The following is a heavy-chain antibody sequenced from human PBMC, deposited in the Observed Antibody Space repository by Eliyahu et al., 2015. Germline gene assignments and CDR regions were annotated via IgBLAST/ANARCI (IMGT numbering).Heavy chain of an antibody. CDR2: IRSKAYGGTT. CDR3: TRAALDSSSLH. J-gene: IGHJ4*02. CDR1: GFTFGDYA. D-gene: IGHD6-13*01. V-gene: IGHV3-49*04. Sequence: EVQLVESGGGLVQPGRSLRLSCTASGFTFGDYAMSWVRQAPGKGLEWVGFIRSKAYGGTTEYAASVKGRFTISRDDSKSIAYLQMNSLKTEDTAVYYCTRAALDSSSLHWGQGTLVTVSS.